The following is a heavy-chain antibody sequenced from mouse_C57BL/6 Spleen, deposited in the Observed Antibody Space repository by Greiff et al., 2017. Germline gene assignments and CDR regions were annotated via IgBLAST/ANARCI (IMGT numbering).Heavy chain of an antibody. CDR1: GYTFTSYG. CDR3: ARIGYYGSSFYWYFDV. CDR2: IYPRSGNT. D-gene: IGHD1-1*01. J-gene: IGHJ1*03. V-gene: IGHV1-81*01. Sequence: QVQLQQSGAELARPGASVKLSCKASGYTFTSYGISWVKQRTGQGLEWIGEIYPRSGNTYYNEKFKGKATLTADKSSSTAYMELRSLTSEDSAVYFCARIGYYGSSFYWYFDVWGTGTTVTVSS.